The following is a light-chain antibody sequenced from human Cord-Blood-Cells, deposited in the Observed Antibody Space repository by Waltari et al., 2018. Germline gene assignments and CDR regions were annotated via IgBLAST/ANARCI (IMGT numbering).Light chain of an antibody. J-gene: IGKJ2*03. CDR2: GAS. V-gene: IGKV3-15*01. CDR1: QSVSSN. Sequence: SPATLSVSPGERATLSCRASQSVSSNLAWYQQKPGQAPRLLIYGASTRATGIPARFSGSGSGTEFTLTISSLQYEDFAVYYCQQYNNWYSFGQGTKLEIK. CDR3: QQYNNWYS.